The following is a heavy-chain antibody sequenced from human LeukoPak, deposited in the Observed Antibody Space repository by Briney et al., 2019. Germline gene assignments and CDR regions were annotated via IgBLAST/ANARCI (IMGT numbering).Heavy chain of an antibody. D-gene: IGHD3-10*02. Sequence: GVSLRLSCAASGFTFSSYSMNWVRQAPGKGLEWVSSISSSSSYIYYADSVKGRFTISRDNAKNSLYLQMNSLRAEDTAVYYCAELGITMIGGVWGKGTTVTISS. CDR3: AELGITMIGGV. J-gene: IGHJ6*04. CDR1: GFTFSSYS. CDR2: ISSSSSYI. V-gene: IGHV3-21*01.